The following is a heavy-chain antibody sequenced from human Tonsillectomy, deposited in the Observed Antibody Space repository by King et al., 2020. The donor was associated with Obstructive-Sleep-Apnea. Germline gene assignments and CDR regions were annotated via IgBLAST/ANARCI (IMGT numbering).Heavy chain of an antibody. CDR3: SRQGGMALSGRWFDP. V-gene: IGHV3-33*01. CDR1: GFKFSSFG. J-gene: IGHJ5*02. Sequence: VQLVESGGGVVQPGRSLRLSCAASGFKFSSFGMHWVRQVPGKGLEWVAGVRFDGSNRDYGDSVKGRFTISRDNSKDTVYLQMNSLRVEDTAVYYCSRQGGMALSGRWFDPWGQGTLVTVSS. CDR2: VRFDGSNR. D-gene: IGHD1-26*01.